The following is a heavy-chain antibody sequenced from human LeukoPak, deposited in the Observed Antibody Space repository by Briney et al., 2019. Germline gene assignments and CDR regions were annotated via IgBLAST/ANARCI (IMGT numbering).Heavy chain of an antibody. CDR1: GYTFTSYA. Sequence: ASVKVSCKASGYTFTSYAMNWVRQAPGQGHEWMGWINTNTGNPTYAQGFTGRFVFSLDTSVSTAYLQISSLKAEDTAVYYCARGITFGGVIDDPGYYYYYYMDVWGKGTTVTVSS. CDR3: ARGITFGGVIDDPGYYYYYYMDV. V-gene: IGHV7-4-1*02. J-gene: IGHJ6*03. D-gene: IGHD3-16*02. CDR2: INTNTGNP.